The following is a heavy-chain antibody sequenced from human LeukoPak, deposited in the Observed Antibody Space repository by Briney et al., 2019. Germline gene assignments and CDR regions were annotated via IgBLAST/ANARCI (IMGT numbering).Heavy chain of an antibody. Sequence: GESLNTSCKGSGYSSTSYWISWVRQMPGKGLEWMGIIYPGDSDTRYSPSFQGQVTISADKSISTAYLQWSSLRASDTAMYYCARDSSSSGNWFDPWGQGTLVTVSS. D-gene: IGHD6-6*01. CDR3: ARDSSSSGNWFDP. CDR2: IYPGDSDT. J-gene: IGHJ5*02. CDR1: GYSSTSYW. V-gene: IGHV5-51*01.